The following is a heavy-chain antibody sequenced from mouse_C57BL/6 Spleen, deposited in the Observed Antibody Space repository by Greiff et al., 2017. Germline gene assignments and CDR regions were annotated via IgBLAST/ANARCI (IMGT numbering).Heavy chain of an antibody. Sequence: QVQLKQPGAELVKPGASVKLSCKASGYTFTSYWMQWVKQRPGQGLEWIGEIDPSDSYTNYNQKFKGKATLTVDTSSSTAYMQLSSLTSEDSAVYYCARSGYYGAYWGQGTLVTVSA. D-gene: IGHD2-3*01. CDR3: ARSGYYGAY. J-gene: IGHJ3*01. CDR1: GYTFTSYW. CDR2: IDPSDSYT. V-gene: IGHV1-50*01.